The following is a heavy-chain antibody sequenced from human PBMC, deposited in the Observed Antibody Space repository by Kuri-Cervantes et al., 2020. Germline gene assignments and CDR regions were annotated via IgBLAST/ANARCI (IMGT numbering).Heavy chain of an antibody. V-gene: IGHV3-21*01. CDR2: IRSSSSYI. Sequence: GEFLEISCAAFWLPLSSYSMNWVRQAPGKGLEWVSSIRSSSSYIYYAHSVKGRFTISRDNAKSSLYLQMNSLGAEDTAVYYCARAGDIAVAGTWGGGMDVWGQGTTVTVSS. CDR1: WLPLSSYS. J-gene: IGHJ6*02. D-gene: IGHD6-19*01. CDR3: ARAGDIAVAGTWGGGMDV.